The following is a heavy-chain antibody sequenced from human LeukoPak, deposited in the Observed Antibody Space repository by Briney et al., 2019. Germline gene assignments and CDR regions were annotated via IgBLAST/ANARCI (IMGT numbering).Heavy chain of an antibody. CDR3: AHGSSYFDY. V-gene: IGHV3-23*01. J-gene: IGHJ4*02. CDR2: ISGSGGTT. Sequence: GGSLRLSCAASGFTFNNYAMNWVRQAPGKGLEWVSVISGSGGTTYYADSVKGRFTISRDSSKNTLYLQMNSLRAEDTAVYYCAHGSSYFDYWGQGTLVTVSS. D-gene: IGHD6-6*01. CDR1: GFTFNNYA.